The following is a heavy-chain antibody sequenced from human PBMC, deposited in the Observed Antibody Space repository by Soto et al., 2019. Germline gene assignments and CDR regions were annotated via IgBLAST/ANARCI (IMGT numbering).Heavy chain of an antibody. CDR3: ARANYDILTGYYNPPSY. CDR2: IVAYNGNT. J-gene: IGHJ4*02. CDR1: GFTFTSSD. V-gene: IGHV1-18*01. Sequence: ASVKVSCKASGFTFTSSDVQWVRQARGQRLEWMGWIVAYNGNTNYAQKLQGRVTMTTDTSTSTAYMELRSLRSDDTAVYYCARANYDILTGYYNPPSYWGQGTLVTVSS. D-gene: IGHD3-9*01.